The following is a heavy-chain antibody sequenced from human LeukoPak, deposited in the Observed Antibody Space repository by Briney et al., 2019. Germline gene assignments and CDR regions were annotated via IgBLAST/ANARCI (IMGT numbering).Heavy chain of an antibody. D-gene: IGHD6-19*01. Sequence: GGSLRLSCAASGFTFSSYWMHWVRQVPGKGLVWVSRINIDGSTTTYADSVKGRFTISRDNAKNTLYLQMNSLRAEDTALYYCSRVGGPGWYGYWGQGTLVTVSS. CDR1: GFTFSSYW. CDR3: SRVGGPGWYGY. CDR2: INIDGSTT. V-gene: IGHV3-74*03. J-gene: IGHJ4*02.